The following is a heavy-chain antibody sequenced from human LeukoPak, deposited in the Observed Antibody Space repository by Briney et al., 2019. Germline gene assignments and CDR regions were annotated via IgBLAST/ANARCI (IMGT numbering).Heavy chain of an antibody. V-gene: IGHV4-34*01. CDR1: GGSFSGYY. J-gene: IGHJ5*02. Sequence: PSETLSLTCAVYGGSFSGYYWSWIRQPPGKGLEWLGEINHSGSTNYNPSLKSRVTISVDTSKNQFSLKLSSVTAADTAVYYCARVLAAAGNNWFDPWGQGTLVTVSS. CDR2: INHSGST. D-gene: IGHD6-13*01. CDR3: ARVLAAAGNNWFDP.